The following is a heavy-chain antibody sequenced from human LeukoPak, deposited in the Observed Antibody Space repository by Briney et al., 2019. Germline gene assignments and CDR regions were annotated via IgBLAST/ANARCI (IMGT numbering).Heavy chain of an antibody. J-gene: IGHJ4*02. V-gene: IGHV1-2*02. CDR3: AREQHCGSTSCPQDV. CDR1: GYTFTAYY. D-gene: IGHD2-2*01. Sequence: ASVKVSCKASGYTFTAYYMHWVRQAPGQGLEWMGWIKPDTGDTSYAQKFQGRLTTARDTSIRTAYMELTRLRSDDTAIYFCAREQHCGSTSCPQDVWGQGTLVTVSS. CDR2: IKPDTGDT.